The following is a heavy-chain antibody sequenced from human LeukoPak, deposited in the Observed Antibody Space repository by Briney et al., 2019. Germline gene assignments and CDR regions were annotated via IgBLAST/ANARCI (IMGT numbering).Heavy chain of an antibody. J-gene: IGHJ3*02. CDR3: ARVQVGYYDSSGYPRRNGAFDI. CDR2: IKHSGST. V-gene: IGHV4-34*01. Sequence: SETLSLTCAVYGGSFSGYYWSWIRQPPGKGLEWIGEIKHSGSTNYNPSLKSRVTISVDTSKNQFSLKLSSVTAADTAVYYCARVQVGYYDSSGYPRRNGAFDIWGQGTMVTVSS. D-gene: IGHD3-22*01. CDR1: GGSFSGYY.